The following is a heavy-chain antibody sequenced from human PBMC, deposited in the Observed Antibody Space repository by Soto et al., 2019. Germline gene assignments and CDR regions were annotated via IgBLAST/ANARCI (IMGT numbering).Heavy chain of an antibody. CDR1: GYTFTSHH. V-gene: IGHV1-3*05. CDR2: INAGDGYT. Sequence: QVQFVQSGAEEREPGASVKVTCKTSGYTFTSHHIHWVRQAPGQWLEWMGLINAGDGYTQYSRTFQDRVTFSRDTSAGTAYMEFSGLTYEDTAVYYCARAIGMVALDYVGQGTLVTVSS. D-gene: IGHD3-10*01. J-gene: IGHJ4*02. CDR3: ARAIGMVALDY.